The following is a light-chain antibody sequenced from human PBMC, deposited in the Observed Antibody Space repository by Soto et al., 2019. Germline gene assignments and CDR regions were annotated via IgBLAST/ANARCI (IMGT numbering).Light chain of an antibody. CDR1: QGISSY. CDR3: QQLNSYPYT. CDR2: AAS. J-gene: IGKJ2*01. V-gene: IGKV1-9*01. Sequence: IQLTQSPSSLSASVGDRVTITCRASQGISSYLAWYQQKPGKAPKLLIYAASTLQSGVPSRFSGSGSGTDFTLTISSRQPEDFATYYCQQLNSYPYTFRQGTKLEIK.